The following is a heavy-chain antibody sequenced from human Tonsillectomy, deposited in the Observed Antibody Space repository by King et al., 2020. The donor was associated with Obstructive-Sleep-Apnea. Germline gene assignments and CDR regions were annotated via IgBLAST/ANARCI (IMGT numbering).Heavy chain of an antibody. D-gene: IGHD2-21*02. V-gene: IGHV4-59*08. Sequence: QLQESGPGLVKPSETLSLTCTVSGGSISSHYWGWIRQPPGKGLEWIGYISKTGTTNYRPSLKSRVTISIDTSKSQFSLKLTSVTVADTAVYYCARQRLAACCGGDCYPNYFDTGGREPWSPSPQ. CDR2: ISKTGTT. J-gene: IGHJ4*02. CDR3: ARQRLAACCGGDCYPNYFDT. CDR1: GGSISSHY.